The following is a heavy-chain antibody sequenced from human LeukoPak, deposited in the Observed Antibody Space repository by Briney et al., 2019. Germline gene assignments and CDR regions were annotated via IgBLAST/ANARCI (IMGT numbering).Heavy chain of an antibody. Sequence: SETLSLTCTVSGGSISSSYYYWGWIRQPPGKGLEWIGTMYNSGSTDYNPSLESRVTISVDTSNNQFSLKLSSVTAADTALYYCARAYDYVWGSYRASFDYWGQGTLVTVSS. V-gene: IGHV4-39*01. CDR1: GGSISSSYYY. CDR3: ARAYDYVWGSYRASFDY. CDR2: MYNSGST. J-gene: IGHJ4*02. D-gene: IGHD3-16*02.